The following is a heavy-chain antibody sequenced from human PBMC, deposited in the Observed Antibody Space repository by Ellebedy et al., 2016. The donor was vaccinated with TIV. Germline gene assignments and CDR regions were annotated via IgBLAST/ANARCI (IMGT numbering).Heavy chain of an antibody. CDR1: GFTFSSSW. V-gene: IGHV3-7*03. D-gene: IGHD3-10*01. CDR2: IKPGGNEK. J-gene: IGHJ4*02. CDR3: ATDEGIY. Sequence: PGGSLRLSCAASGFTFSSSWMTWVRQAPGKGLEWVANIKPGGNEKFYVGSVVGRFTISRDNANNSLYLQMDSLRAEDTAVYYCATDEGIYWGQGTLVTVSS.